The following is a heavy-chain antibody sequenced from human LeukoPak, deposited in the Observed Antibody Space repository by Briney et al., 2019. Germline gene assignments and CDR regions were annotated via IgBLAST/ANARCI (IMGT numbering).Heavy chain of an antibody. J-gene: IGHJ4*02. V-gene: IGHV4-59*02. CDR3: ASRKLGNDY. Sequence: KPSETLSLTRTISGGSVSDYYWSWIRQSPGKGLEWIGYIYHTGSTSYSPSLKSRVTISADTSQNQFSLKLSSVTAADTAVYYCASRKLGNDYWGQGTLVTVSS. D-gene: IGHD7-27*01. CDR2: IYHTGST. CDR1: GGSVSDYY.